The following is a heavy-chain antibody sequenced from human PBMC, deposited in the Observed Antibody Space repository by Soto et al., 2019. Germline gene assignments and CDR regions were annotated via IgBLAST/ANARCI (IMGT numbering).Heavy chain of an antibody. D-gene: IGHD2-15*01. CDR1: GFIFGNYM. CDR3: APHVYCSGGSCHYDAFDI. Sequence: EVQLLESGGGLVQPGESLRLSCAVSGFIFGNYMMTWVRQPPGKGLEWVSTISESGDSTYYADSVKGRFTMSRDSSKNTLYLQMDSLGAEDSAVYYCAPHVYCSGGSCHYDAFDIRGQGTMVTVSS. V-gene: IGHV3-23*01. J-gene: IGHJ3*02. CDR2: ISESGDST.